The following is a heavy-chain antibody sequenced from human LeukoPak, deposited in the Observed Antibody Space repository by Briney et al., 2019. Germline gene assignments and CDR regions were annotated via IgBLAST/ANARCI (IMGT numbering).Heavy chain of an antibody. CDR1: GFTLSDSW. CDR2: MNQDGSAK. Sequence: GGSLRLSCAASGFTLSDSWMSWVRQAPGKGLEWVANMNQDGSAKGYVDSVKGRFTITRDNARNSLYLQMSSLRPEDTAVYYCATYTHWVAGDVWGQGTTVTVSS. V-gene: IGHV3-7*01. D-gene: IGHD3-16*01. CDR3: ATYTHWVAGDV. J-gene: IGHJ6*02.